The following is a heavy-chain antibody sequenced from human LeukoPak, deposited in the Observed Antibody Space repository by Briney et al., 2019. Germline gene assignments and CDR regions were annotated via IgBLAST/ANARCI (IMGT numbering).Heavy chain of an antibody. Sequence: SETLSLTCTVSGYSISSGYYWGWIRPPPGKGLEWIGSIYHSGSTYYNPSLKSRVTMSVDTSKNQFSLKLSSVTAADTAVYYCARDQYYYDSSGYYRFDYWGQGTLVTVSS. CDR2: IYHSGST. CDR1: GYSISSGYY. V-gene: IGHV4-38-2*02. D-gene: IGHD3-22*01. CDR3: ARDQYYYDSSGYYRFDY. J-gene: IGHJ4*02.